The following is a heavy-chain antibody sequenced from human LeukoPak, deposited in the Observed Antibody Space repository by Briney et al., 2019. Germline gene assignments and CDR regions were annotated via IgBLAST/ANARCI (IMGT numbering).Heavy chain of an antibody. D-gene: IGHD5-12*01. Sequence: TGGSLRLSCAASGFSSRDFWMTWVRQAPGKGLEWVANINQGGSVKYYVDSVKGRFTISRDDAESSLYVQMNSLRDEDTAVYYCARFGYSGWNLEYWGQGTLVTVSS. CDR1: GFSSRDFW. V-gene: IGHV3-7*01. J-gene: IGHJ4*02. CDR3: ARFGYSGWNLEY. CDR2: INQGGSVK.